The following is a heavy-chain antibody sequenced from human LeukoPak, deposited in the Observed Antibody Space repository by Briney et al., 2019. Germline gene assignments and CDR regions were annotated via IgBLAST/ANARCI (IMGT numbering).Heavy chain of an antibody. CDR3: AKEMSDYSYGYGYYYYYGMDV. J-gene: IGHJ6*02. Sequence: AGGSLRLSCAASGFTFSSYWMSWVRQAPGKGLEWVANIKQDGSEKYYVDSVKGRFTISRDNAKNSLYLQMNSLRAEDTALYYCAKEMSDYSYGYGYYYYYGMDVWGQGTTVTVSS. CDR2: IKQDGSEK. V-gene: IGHV3-7*03. D-gene: IGHD5-18*01. CDR1: GFTFSSYW.